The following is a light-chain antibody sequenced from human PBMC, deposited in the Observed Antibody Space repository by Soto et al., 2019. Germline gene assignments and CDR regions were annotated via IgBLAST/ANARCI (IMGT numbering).Light chain of an antibody. J-gene: IGKJ4*01. CDR3: QQSYSTLVLT. Sequence: DIQMTQSPSSLSASVGDRVTITCRASQSISSYLNWYQQKPGKAPKLLISAASSLQSGVPSRFSGSGSGTDFTLTISSLQPEDFATYYGQQSYSTLVLTFGGGTKVEIK. CDR1: QSISSY. V-gene: IGKV1-39*01. CDR2: AAS.